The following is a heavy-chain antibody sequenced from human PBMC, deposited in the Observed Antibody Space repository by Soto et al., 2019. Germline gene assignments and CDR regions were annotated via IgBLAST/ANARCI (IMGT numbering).Heavy chain of an antibody. CDR3: AKDIYGDYDFEG. CDR1: VFTFNNYA. V-gene: IGHV3-23*01. J-gene: IGHJ4*02. D-gene: IGHD4-17*01. CDR2: ITSSGGNT. Sequence: PVGSLRLSCASSVFTFNNYAMSCVRQSPGKWLEWVSTITSSGGNTYYSDSVKGRFTISRDNSKNTLYLQMNSLRAEDTALYYCAKDIYGDYDFEGWGQGTLVSVSS.